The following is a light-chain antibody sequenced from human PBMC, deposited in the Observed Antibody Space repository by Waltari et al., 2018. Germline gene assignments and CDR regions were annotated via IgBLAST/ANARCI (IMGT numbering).Light chain of an antibody. CDR2: ENT. CDR1: SSNIGNNY. V-gene: IGLV1-51*02. CDR3: GTWDSSLSGAV. Sequence: QSVLTQPPSVSAAPGQRVTISCSAGSSNIGNNYVSWYRQFPGTATKLLIYENTERPSGMPGRFSGSKSGTSATLDITGLQAGDEADYYCGTWDSSLSGAVFGGGTHLTVL. J-gene: IGLJ7*01.